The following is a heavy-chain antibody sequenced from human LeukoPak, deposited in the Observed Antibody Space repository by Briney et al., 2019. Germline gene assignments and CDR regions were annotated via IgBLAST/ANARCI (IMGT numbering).Heavy chain of an antibody. Sequence: GGSLRLSCAASGFTFSSYGMHWVRQAPGKGLEWVAVIWYDGSNKYYADSVKGRFTISRDNSKNTLYLQMNSLRAEDTAVYYCARGPKAYGGNLGYWGQGTLVTVSS. CDR3: ARGPKAYGGNLGY. J-gene: IGHJ4*02. CDR1: GFTFSSYG. D-gene: IGHD4-17*01. CDR2: IWYDGSNK. V-gene: IGHV3-33*01.